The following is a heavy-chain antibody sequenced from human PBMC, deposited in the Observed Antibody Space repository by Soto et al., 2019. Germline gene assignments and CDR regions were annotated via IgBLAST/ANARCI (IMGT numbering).Heavy chain of an antibody. CDR1: GNTLTNYG. V-gene: IGHV1-18*04. Sequence: SGKACCKASGNTLTNYGIKLVMPAPGQRLEWMGWINAYNGNTNYAQKFQGRVTMTTDASTSTADMELRSLSSDDTAVYYCAKCSELGSWWGLGCFHPSCQAPLVTVSS. CDR3: AKCSELGSWWGLGCFHP. CDR2: INAYNGNT. D-gene: IGHD3-10*01. J-gene: IGHJ5*02.